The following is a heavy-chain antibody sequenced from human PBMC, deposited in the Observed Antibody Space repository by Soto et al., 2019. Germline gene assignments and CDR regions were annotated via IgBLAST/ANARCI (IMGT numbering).Heavy chain of an antibody. CDR2: ISAHNGNT. J-gene: IGHJ4*02. V-gene: IGHV1-18*01. D-gene: IGHD1-1*01. CDR3: ARGRYGDY. Sequence: QVNLVQSGAEVKKPGASVKVSCKGSGYAFTTYGITWVRQAPGQGLEWMGWISAHNGNTNYAPERQGRVTETRDTSSSTAYMGLRCLRSDDTDVYYCARGRYGDYWGEGALVTISS. CDR1: GYAFTTYG.